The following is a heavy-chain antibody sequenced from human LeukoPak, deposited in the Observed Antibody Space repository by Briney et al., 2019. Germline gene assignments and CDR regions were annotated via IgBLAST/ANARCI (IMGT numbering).Heavy chain of an antibody. D-gene: IGHD3-22*01. J-gene: IGHJ4*02. V-gene: IGHV5-51*01. CDR1: GYSFTSYW. CDR3: ARLGYYYDSSGYYRLDY. CDR2: IYSGDSDP. Sequence: GESLKISCYGSGYSFTSYWIAWVRQMPGKGLEWMGTIYSGDSDPRYSPSFQGQVTISADKSVGTAYLQWSSLKASDTAMYYCARLGYYYDSSGYYRLDYWGQGTLVTVSS.